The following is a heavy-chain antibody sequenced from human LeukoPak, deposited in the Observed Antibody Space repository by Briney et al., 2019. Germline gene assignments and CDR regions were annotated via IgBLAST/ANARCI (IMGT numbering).Heavy chain of an antibody. V-gene: IGHV3-48*04. CDR1: GFTFSSYW. Sequence: GGSLRLSCAASGFTFSSYWMSWVRQAPGKGLEWVSYISSSGSTIYYADSVKGRFTISRDNAKNSLYLQMNSLRAEDTAVYYCAREIRLGFGELSFDYWGQGTLVTVSS. J-gene: IGHJ4*02. CDR3: AREIRLGFGELSFDY. CDR2: ISSSGSTI. D-gene: IGHD3-10*01.